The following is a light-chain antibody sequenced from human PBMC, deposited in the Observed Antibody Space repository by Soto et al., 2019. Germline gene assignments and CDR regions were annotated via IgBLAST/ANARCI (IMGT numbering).Light chain of an antibody. Sequence: EIVLTQSPGTLSVSPGERATLSCRASQSVSANLAWYQQKLGQAPRLLIYDASNRATGVPARFSGSGSGTDFTLTISRLEPEDFAVYYCQQYGSSPRTFGQGTKVDIK. CDR2: DAS. CDR1: QSVSAN. J-gene: IGKJ1*01. CDR3: QQYGSSPRT. V-gene: IGKV3-20*01.